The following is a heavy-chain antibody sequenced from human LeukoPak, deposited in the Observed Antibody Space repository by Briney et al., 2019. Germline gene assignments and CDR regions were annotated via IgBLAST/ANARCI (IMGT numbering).Heavy chain of an antibody. J-gene: IGHJ4*02. CDR2: IIPIFGTA. Sequence: GASVKVSCKASGGTFSSYAISWVRQAPGQGLEWMGGIIPIFGTANYAQKFQGRVTITTDESTSTAYMELSSLRSEDTAVYNCARGHDSSGSYFDYWGQGTLVTVSS. CDR3: ARGHDSSGSYFDY. CDR1: GGTFSSYA. D-gene: IGHD3-22*01. V-gene: IGHV1-69*05.